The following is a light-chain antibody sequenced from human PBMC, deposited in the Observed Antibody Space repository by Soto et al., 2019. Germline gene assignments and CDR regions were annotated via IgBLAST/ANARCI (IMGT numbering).Light chain of an antibody. CDR1: QSVSSN. J-gene: IGKJ1*01. CDR2: GAS. Sequence: DIVMTQSPATLSVSPGERCSLACRASQSVSSNLAWYQLKPGQPPRLLIYGASTRATGIPARFSGSGSGTEFTLTISSLQSEDFAVYYCQQYNKWRTFGQGTKVDIK. CDR3: QQYNKWRT. V-gene: IGKV3-15*01.